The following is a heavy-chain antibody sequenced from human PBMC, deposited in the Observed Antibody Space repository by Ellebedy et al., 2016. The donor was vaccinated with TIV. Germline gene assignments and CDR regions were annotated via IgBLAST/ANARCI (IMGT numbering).Heavy chain of an antibody. CDR3: TRRTGDNFDF. Sequence: GESLKISCKGSGYRFTNYWIGWVRQMPGKGLECMGIIYPGDSDTIYSPSFEGQVTLSVDASLNTAYLQWSSLQASDTAIYYCTRRTGDNFDFWGQGTRVTVAS. J-gene: IGHJ4*02. CDR1: GYRFTNYW. V-gene: IGHV5-51*01. CDR2: IYPGDSDT.